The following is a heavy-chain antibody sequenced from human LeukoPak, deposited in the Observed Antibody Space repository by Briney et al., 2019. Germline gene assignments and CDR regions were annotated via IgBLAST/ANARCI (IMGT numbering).Heavy chain of an antibody. Sequence: GGSLRLSCAASGFTFSSYAMSWVRQAPGKGLEWVSAISGSGGSTYYADSVKGRFTISRDNSKNTLYLQMNSLRAEDTAVYYCARVDTMIVVVITQNFDYWGQGTLVTVSS. CDR3: ARVDTMIVVVITQNFDY. V-gene: IGHV3-23*01. CDR1: GFTFSSYA. CDR2: ISGSGGST. J-gene: IGHJ4*02. D-gene: IGHD3-22*01.